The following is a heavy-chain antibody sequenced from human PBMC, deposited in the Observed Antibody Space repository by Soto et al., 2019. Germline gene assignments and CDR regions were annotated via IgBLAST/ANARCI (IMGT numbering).Heavy chain of an antibody. D-gene: IGHD3-10*01. V-gene: IGHV4-59*01. CDR1: GGSISSYY. J-gene: IGHJ6*02. Sequence: SETLSLTCTVSGGSISSYYWSWIRQPPGKGLEWIGYIYYSGSTNYNPSLKSRVTISVDTSKNQFSLKLSSVTAADTAVYYCVTTSGYGSGSYFGYYGMDVWGQGTTVTVSS. CDR2: IYYSGST. CDR3: VTTSGYGSGSYFGYYGMDV.